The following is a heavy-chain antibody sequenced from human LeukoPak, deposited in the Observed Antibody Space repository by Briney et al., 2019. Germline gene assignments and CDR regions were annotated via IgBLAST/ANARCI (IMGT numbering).Heavy chain of an antibody. J-gene: IGHJ5*02. D-gene: IGHD5-24*01. CDR3: ARDGYKETLSFDP. CDR2: ISADNGDT. Sequence: ASVKVSCKASGYIFTNYGITWVRPAPGQGLAWMGWISADNGDTKYAQKVQGRVTMTTDTSTSTAYMELRSLRSDDTAAYYCARDGYKETLSFDPWGQGTLVTVSS. CDR1: GYIFTNYG. V-gene: IGHV1-18*01.